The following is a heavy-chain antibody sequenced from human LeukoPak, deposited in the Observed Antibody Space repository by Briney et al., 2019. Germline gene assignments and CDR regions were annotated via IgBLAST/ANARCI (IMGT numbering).Heavy chain of an antibody. CDR1: GYSFTTYW. CDR3: ARHSQPNIAVVPQDY. J-gene: IGHJ4*02. V-gene: IGHV5-51*01. Sequence: GESLKISCKGSGYSFTTYWLGWVRQMPGKGLEWMGIIYPGDSDTRYSPSFRGQVTISADKSSSTAYLQWTSLKASDTAMYYCARHSQPNIAVVPQDYWGQGTLVTVSS. D-gene: IGHD6-19*01. CDR2: IYPGDSDT.